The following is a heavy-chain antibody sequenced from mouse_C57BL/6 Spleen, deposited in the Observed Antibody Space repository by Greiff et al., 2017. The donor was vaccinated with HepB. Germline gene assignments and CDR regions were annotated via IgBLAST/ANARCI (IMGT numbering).Heavy chain of an antibody. CDR3: ARGGFSTTVVATDFDY. CDR1: GYAFTNYL. D-gene: IGHD1-1*01. J-gene: IGHJ2*01. CDR2: INPGSGGT. V-gene: IGHV1-54*01. Sequence: VQLQQSGAELVRPGTSVKVSCKASGYAFTNYLIEWVKQRPGQGLEWIGVINPGSGGTNYNEKFKGKATLTADKSSSTAYMQLSSLTSEDSAVYFCARGGFSTTVVATDFDYWGQGTTLTVSS.